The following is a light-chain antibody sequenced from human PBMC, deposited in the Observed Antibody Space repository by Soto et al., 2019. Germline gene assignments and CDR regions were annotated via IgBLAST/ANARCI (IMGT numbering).Light chain of an antibody. Sequence: DIPMTQSPSTLSASVGDRVTTTCRARQSISRWLAWYQQKPGKAPKLLIYQASALESGVPSRFSGSGSGTEFTLTITSLQPDDFATYCSQQYNSYPVTFGGGTRVEIK. CDR3: QQYNSYPVT. V-gene: IGKV1-5*03. CDR2: QAS. CDR1: QSISRW. J-gene: IGKJ4*01.